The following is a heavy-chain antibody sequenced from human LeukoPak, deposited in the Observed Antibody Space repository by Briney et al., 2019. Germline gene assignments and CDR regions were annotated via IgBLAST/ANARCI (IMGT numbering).Heavy chain of an antibody. J-gene: IGHJ3*02. D-gene: IGHD4-23*01. V-gene: IGHV1-18*01. CDR2: ISAYNGNT. CDR3: ARAHYGGNPDDAFDI. Sequence: ASVKVSCKASGYTFTSYGISWVRQAPGHGLEWMGWISAYNGNTNYAQKLQGRVTMTTDTSTSTAYMELRSLRSDDTAVYYCARAHYGGNPDDAFDIWGQGTMVTVSS. CDR1: GYTFTSYG.